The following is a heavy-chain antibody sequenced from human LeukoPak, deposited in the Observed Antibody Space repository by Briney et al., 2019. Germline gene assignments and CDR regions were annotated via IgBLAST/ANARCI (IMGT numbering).Heavy chain of an antibody. CDR3: VREQYGDDDAFDI. CDR1: GFTFSSYG. CDR2: IWCDGSKK. J-gene: IGHJ3*02. V-gene: IGHV3-33*01. Sequence: GRSLKLSCAASGFTFSSYGMHWVRQAPGKGLGWWEVIWCDGSKKYYADSVKGRFTISRDNSKNTLSLQMNSMRAEDTAVYYCVREQYGDDDAFDIWGQGTMVTVSS. D-gene: IGHD4-17*01.